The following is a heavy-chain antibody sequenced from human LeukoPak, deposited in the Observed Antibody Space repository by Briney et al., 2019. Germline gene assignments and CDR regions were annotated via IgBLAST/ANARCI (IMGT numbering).Heavy chain of an antibody. J-gene: IGHJ4*02. V-gene: IGHV4-59*01. Sequence: SETLSLTCTVSGGSISSYYWSWIRQPPGKGLEWIGYIYYSGSTNYNPSLKSRVTISVDTSKNQFSLKLSSVTAADTAVYYCASPSGPFDYWGQGTLVTVSS. CDR2: IYYSGST. CDR1: GGSISSYY. D-gene: IGHD6-19*01. CDR3: ASPSGPFDY.